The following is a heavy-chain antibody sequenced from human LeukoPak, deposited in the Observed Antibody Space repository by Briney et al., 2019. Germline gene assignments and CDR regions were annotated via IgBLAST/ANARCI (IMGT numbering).Heavy chain of an antibody. J-gene: IGHJ4*02. D-gene: IGHD5-24*01. Sequence: GRSLRLSCAASGFTFSSYGMHWVRQAPGKGLEWVAVISYDGSNKYYADSVKGRFTISRDNSKNTLYLQMNSLRAEDTAVYYCAKGPLVEMATIWTGFDYWGQGTLVTVSS. CDR2: ISYDGSNK. CDR1: GFTFSSYG. CDR3: AKGPLVEMATIWTGFDY. V-gene: IGHV3-30*18.